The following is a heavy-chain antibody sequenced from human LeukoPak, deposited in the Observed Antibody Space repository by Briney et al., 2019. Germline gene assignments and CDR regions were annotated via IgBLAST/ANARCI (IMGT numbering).Heavy chain of an antibody. V-gene: IGHV3-30*03. CDR3: VRSPDGYKPKHFDY. CDR2: ISYDGSNK. Sequence: GGSLRLSCAASGFTFSSYGMHWVRQAPGKGLEWVAVISYDGSNKYYADSVKGRFTISRDNAKNSLYLQMNSLGAEDTAVYYCVRSPDGYKPKHFDYWGQGTLVIVSS. J-gene: IGHJ4*02. CDR1: GFTFSSYG. D-gene: IGHD5-24*01.